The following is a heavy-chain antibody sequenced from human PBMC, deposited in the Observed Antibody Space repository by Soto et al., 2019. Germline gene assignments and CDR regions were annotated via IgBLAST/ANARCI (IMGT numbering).Heavy chain of an antibody. J-gene: IGHJ4*02. CDR3: ATAGGIYAENYFDY. V-gene: IGHV4-59*01. D-gene: IGHD2-21*01. Sequence: QVQLQESGPGLVKPSETLSLTCTVSGGSISSYYWSWIRQPPGKGLEWIGHIYYSGSTYYNPSHESRVTMSVDTSKNQFSLKLSSVTAADTAVYYCATAGGIYAENYFDYWGQGILVTVSS. CDR2: IYYSGST. CDR1: GGSISSYY.